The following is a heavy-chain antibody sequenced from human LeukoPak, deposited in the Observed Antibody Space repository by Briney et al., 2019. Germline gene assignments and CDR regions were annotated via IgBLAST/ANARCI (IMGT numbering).Heavy chain of an antibody. J-gene: IGHJ3*02. CDR1: GGSISSYY. Sequence: PSETLSLTCTVSGGSISSYYWSWIRQPPGKGLEWIGEINHSGSTNYNPSLKSRVTISVDTYKNQFSLKLSSVTAADTAVYYCARGFAFDIWGQGTMVTVSS. V-gene: IGHV4-34*01. CDR3: ARGFAFDI. CDR2: INHSGST.